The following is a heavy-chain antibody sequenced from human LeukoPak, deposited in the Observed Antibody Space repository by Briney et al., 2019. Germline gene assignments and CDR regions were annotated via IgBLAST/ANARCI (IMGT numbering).Heavy chain of an antibody. D-gene: IGHD1-26*01. CDR1: GYNFPTYW. CDR3: ARGPRIVGADY. CDR2: IYPSDSDT. V-gene: IGHV5-51*01. J-gene: IGHJ4*02. Sequence: GESLQISCKGSGYNFPTYWIGWVRQMPGKGLEWMGIIYPSDSDTRYSPSFQGQVTISAGKSISTAYLQWSSLKASDTAIYYCARGPRIVGADYWGQGTLVTVSS.